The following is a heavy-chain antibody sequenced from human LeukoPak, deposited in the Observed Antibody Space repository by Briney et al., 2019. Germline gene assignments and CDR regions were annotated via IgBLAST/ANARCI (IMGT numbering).Heavy chain of an antibody. CDR2: IYYSGST. J-gene: IGHJ4*02. D-gene: IGHD6-13*01. Sequence: SETLSLTCTVSGGSISRYYWSWIRQPPGRGLEWIGYIYYSGSTNYNPSLRSRVTISVDTSKNQFSLLLSSVTAADTAVYYCARDRGASYSSSWYDYWGQGTLVTVSS. V-gene: IGHV4-59*01. CDR1: GGSISRYY. CDR3: ARDRGASYSSSWYDY.